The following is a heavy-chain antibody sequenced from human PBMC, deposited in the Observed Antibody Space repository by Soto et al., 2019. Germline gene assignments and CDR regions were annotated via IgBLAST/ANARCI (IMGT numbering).Heavy chain of an antibody. V-gene: IGHV1-2*02. CDR1: GYTFTGYL. CDR2: ISPNSGGT. J-gene: IGHJ4*02. CDR3: ARSEYSTATFDY. D-gene: IGHD6-6*01. Sequence: ASVKVSGKAFGYTFTGYLMHWVQQAPGQGLEWMGWISPNSGGTNYAQKFQGRVTMTRDTSISTAYMELSRLRSEDTAVYYCARSEYSTATFDYWGQGTLVTVSS.